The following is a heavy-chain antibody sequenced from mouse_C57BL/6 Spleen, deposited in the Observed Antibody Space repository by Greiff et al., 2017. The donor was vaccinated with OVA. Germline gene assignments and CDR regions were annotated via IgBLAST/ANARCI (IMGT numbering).Heavy chain of an antibody. D-gene: IGHD2-3*01. CDR3: ARIRDGYYGGFAY. V-gene: IGHV5-4*03. J-gene: IGHJ3*01. CDR2: ISDGGSYT. CDR1: GFTFSSYA. Sequence: EVMLVESGGGLVKPGGSLKLSCAASGFTFSSYAMSWVRQTPEKRLEWVATISDGGSYTYYPDNVKGRFTISRDNAKNNLYLQMSHLKSEDTAMYYCARIRDGYYGGFAYWGQGTLVTVSA.